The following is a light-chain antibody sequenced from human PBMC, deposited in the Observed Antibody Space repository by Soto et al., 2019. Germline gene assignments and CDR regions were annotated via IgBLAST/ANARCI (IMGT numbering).Light chain of an antibody. V-gene: IGLV1-44*01. Sequence: QSVLTQPPSASGTPGRRVTISCSGSSSNIGRNTVNWYQHLPGTAPKLLIYSNNQRPSGVPDRFSGSKSVTSASLAISGLQSEDEADYYCGAWDDSLSAYVFGTGTKLTVL. CDR3: GAWDDSLSAYV. CDR1: SSNIGRNT. CDR2: SNN. J-gene: IGLJ1*01.